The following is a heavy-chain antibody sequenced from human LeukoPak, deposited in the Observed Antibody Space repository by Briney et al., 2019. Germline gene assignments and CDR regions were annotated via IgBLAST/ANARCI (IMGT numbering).Heavy chain of an antibody. D-gene: IGHD6-13*01. CDR1: GGSISGSSYY. Sequence: SETLSLTCTVSGGSISGSSYYWGWIRQPPGKGLEWIGSIYYSRSTYYNPSLKSRVTISVDTSKNQFSLKLRSVTAADTAVYYCARMIGGYSSSWGQGTLVTVSS. CDR2: IYYSRST. CDR3: ARMIGGYSSS. V-gene: IGHV4-39*01. J-gene: IGHJ4*02.